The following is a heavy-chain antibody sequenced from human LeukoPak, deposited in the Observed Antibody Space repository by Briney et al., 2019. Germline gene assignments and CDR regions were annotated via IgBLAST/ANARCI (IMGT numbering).Heavy chain of an antibody. J-gene: IGHJ6*03. V-gene: IGHV2-70*11. CDR1: GFSLSTSGMC. CDR2: IDWDDDK. D-gene: IGHD3-22*01. CDR3: ARIPPTYYYDSSGYTSATYYYMDV. Sequence: ASGPALVKPTQTLTLTCTFSGFSLSTSGMCVSWIRQPPGKALEWLARIDWDDDKYYSTSLKTRLTISKDTSKNQVVLTMTNMDPVDTATYYCARIPPTYYYDSSGYTSATYYYMDVWGKGTTVTVSS.